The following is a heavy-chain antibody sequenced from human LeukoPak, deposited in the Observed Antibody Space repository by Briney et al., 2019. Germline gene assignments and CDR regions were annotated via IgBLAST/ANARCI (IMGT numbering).Heavy chain of an antibody. CDR3: ARDRKYYYHMDV. CDR1: GGSISSGSYY. J-gene: IGHJ6*03. D-gene: IGHD1-14*01. V-gene: IGHV4-61*02. CDR2: MYTSGST. Sequence: SETLSLTCTVSGGSISSGSYYWSWIRQPAGQGLEYIGRMYTSGSTNYNPSLKSRVTISVDTSKNQFSLKLSPVTAADTALYYCARDRKYYYHMDVWGKGTTVTVSS.